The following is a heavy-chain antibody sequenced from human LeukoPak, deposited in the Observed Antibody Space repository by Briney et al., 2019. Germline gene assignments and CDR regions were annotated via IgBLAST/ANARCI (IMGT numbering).Heavy chain of an antibody. D-gene: IGHD5-12*01. CDR2: IIPIFGIA. J-gene: IGHJ6*02. CDR1: GYTSTSYD. CDR3: ARDRGYSGYGYGMDV. V-gene: IGHV1-69*04. Sequence: SVKVSCKASGYTSTSYDINWVRQATGQGLEWMGRIIPIFGIANYAQKFQGRVTITADKSTSTAYMELSSLRSEDTAVYYCARDRGYSGYGYGMDVWGQGTTVTVSS.